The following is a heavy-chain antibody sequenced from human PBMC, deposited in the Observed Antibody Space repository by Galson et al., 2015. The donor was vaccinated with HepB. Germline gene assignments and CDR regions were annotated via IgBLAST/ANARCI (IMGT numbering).Heavy chain of an antibody. CDR3: ARGTTTVTTNYYYYMDV. J-gene: IGHJ6*03. CDR2: INHSGST. CDR1: GGSFSGYY. Sequence: QVQLQESGPGLVKPSETLSLTCAVYGGSFSGYYWSWIRQPPGKGLEWIGEINHSGSTNYNPSLKSRVTISVDTSKNQFSLELSSVTAADTAVYYCARGTTTVTTNYYYYMDVWGKGTTVTVSS. D-gene: IGHD4-17*01. V-gene: IGHV4-34*01.